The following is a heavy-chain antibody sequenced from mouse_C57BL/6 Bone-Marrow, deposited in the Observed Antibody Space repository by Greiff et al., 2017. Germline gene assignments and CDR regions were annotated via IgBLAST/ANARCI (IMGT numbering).Heavy chain of an antibody. D-gene: IGHD2-4*01. CDR1: DSEVFPTAD. V-gene: IGHV15-2*01. Sequence: VQLQQSGSELRRPGPSVRLSCQDFDSEVFPTADMSWVRQKPGHGFEWIGGILPSIGRTIYGEKFEDKATLDADTLSNTAYLELNSLTSEDSAIYCCARGLDSFDVWGTGTTVTVSS. CDR2: ILPSIGRT. CDR3: ARGLDSFDV. J-gene: IGHJ1*03.